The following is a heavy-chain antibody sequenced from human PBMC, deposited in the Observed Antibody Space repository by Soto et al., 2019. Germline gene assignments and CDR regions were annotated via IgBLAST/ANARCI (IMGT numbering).Heavy chain of an antibody. D-gene: IGHD3-16*02. CDR1: GGSVSSYH. Sequence: PTETLSLTCARSGGSVSSYHWSWIRQPPGKGLEWIGYIYYSGSTNYNPSLKSRVTISVDTSKNQFSLKLSSVTAADTAVYYCAGDVDYIWGSYRSSPSLDYWGQGTLVTVSS. J-gene: IGHJ4*02. CDR2: IYYSGST. V-gene: IGHV4-59*02. CDR3: AGDVDYIWGSYRSSPSLDY.